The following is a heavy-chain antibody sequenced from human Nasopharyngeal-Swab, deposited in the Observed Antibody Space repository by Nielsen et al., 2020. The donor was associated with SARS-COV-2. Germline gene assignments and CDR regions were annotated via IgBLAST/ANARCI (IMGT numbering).Heavy chain of an antibody. V-gene: IGHV4-39*01. D-gene: IGHD3-22*01. CDR1: GCSISSSSYY. Sequence: GSLRLSCTVSGCSISSSSYYWGWIRQPPGKGLEWIGNIYYSGSTYYNPSLKSRVTISVDTSKNQFSLKLSSVTAADTAVYYCARQPPYYYDSSAHFDYWGQGTLVTVSS. J-gene: IGHJ4*02. CDR2: IYYSGST. CDR3: ARQPPYYYDSSAHFDY.